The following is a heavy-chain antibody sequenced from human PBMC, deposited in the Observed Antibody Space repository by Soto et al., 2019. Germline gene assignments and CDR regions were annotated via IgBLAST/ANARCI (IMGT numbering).Heavy chain of an antibody. CDR3: TKVEPRYIYYYYIGV. Sequence: EVQLVESGGGLVQPGRSLRLSCAASGFTFDQYSMHWVRQGPEKGLEWVAGISWNSGTIGYADSVKGRFTISRDNAKNSLYLQMNSLRAEDTALYYCTKVEPRYIYYYYIGVWGKGTTVTVSS. V-gene: IGHV3-9*01. CDR1: GFTFDQYS. D-gene: IGHD5-18*01. CDR2: ISWNSGTI. J-gene: IGHJ6*03.